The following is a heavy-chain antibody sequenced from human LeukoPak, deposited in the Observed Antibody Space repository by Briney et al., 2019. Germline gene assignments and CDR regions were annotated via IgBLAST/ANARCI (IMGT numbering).Heavy chain of an antibody. CDR3: ASNQCSSGWFYYFDY. CDR2: IKQDGSEK. Sequence: GGSLRLSCAASGFTFSSYWMSWVRQAPGKGLEWVANIKQDGSEKYYVDSVKGRFTISRDNAKNSLYLQMNSLRAEDTAVYYCASNQCSSGWFYYFDYWGQGTLVTVSS. CDR1: GFTFSSYW. J-gene: IGHJ4*02. D-gene: IGHD6-19*01. V-gene: IGHV3-7*01.